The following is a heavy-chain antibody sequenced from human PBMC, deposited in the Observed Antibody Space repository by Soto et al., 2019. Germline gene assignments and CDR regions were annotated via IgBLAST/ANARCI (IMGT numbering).Heavy chain of an antibody. CDR3: VRDLNWGFDY. Sequence: EVQLVESGGALVQPGGSLRLSCAASGFTFSSYSMNWVRQAPGKGLEWISYITSGSSAIRYADSVQGRFTISRDNAKNSMYLQLNSLKDEDTAVYYCVRDLNWGFDYWCQGTLVTVSS. CDR2: ITSGSSAI. J-gene: IGHJ4*02. CDR1: GFTFSSYS. V-gene: IGHV3-48*02. D-gene: IGHD7-27*01.